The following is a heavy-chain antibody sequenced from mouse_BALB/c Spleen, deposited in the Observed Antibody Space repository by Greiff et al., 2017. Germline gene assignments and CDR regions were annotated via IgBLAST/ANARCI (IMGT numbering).Heavy chain of an antibody. CDR1: GYTFTSYT. CDR3: AKGQGSSYGCYFDY. D-gene: IGHD1-1*01. Sequence: VKLQESGAELARPGASVKMSCKASGYTFTSYTMHWVKQRPGQGLEWIGYINPSSGYTNYNQKFKDKATLTADKSSSTAYMQLSSLTSEDSAVYYCAKGQGSSYGCYFDYWGQGTTLTVSS. CDR2: INPSSGYT. V-gene: IGHV1-4*01. J-gene: IGHJ2*01.